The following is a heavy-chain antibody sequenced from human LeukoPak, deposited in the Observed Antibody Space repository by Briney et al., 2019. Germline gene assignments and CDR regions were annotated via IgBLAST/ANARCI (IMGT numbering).Heavy chain of an antibody. CDR3: ARIYDAEYFQH. V-gene: IGHV3-23*01. CDR2: ISGSGGST. CDR1: GFTFSSYW. D-gene: IGHD2/OR15-2a*01. J-gene: IGHJ1*01. Sequence: GGSLRLSCAASGFTFSSYWMHWVRQAPGKGLEWVSAISGSGGSTYYADSVKGRFTISRDNSKNTLYLQMNSLRAEDTAVYYCARIYDAEYFQHWGQGTLVTVSS.